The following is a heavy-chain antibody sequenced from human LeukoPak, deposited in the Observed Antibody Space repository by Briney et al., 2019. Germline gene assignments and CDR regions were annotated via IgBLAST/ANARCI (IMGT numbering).Heavy chain of an antibody. V-gene: IGHV5-51*03. J-gene: IGHJ1*01. CDR3: ARRAVSAEYFQQ. CDR2: IYPGDSDT. CDR1: GYSFTTYW. Sequence: GESLKISCKGSGYSFTTYWIGWVRQMPGKGLEWMGIIYPGDSDTRYSPSFQGQVTISADKSISTAYLQWSGLKASDTAIYYCARRAVSAEYFQQWGQGTLVTVSS.